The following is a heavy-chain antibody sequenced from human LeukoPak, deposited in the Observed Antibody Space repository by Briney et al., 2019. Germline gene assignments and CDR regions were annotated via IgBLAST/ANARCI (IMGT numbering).Heavy chain of an antibody. V-gene: IGHV1-2*02. D-gene: IGHD1-26*01. CDR1: GYPFTGYY. CDR3: GRRGGYYGY. Sequence: ASVKVSCKASGYPFTGYYIHWVRQAPGQGLEWLGWINPKNGATSCAQKFQGRVTMTTDTSITTAYMDLSSLRSDDTAVYYCGRRGGYYGYWGQGTLVTVSS. J-gene: IGHJ4*02. CDR2: INPKNGAT.